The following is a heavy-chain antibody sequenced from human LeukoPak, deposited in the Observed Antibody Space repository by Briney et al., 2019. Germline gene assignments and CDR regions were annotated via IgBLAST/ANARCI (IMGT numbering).Heavy chain of an antibody. V-gene: IGHV3-66*04. CDR1: GFTVSSNY. CDR2: IYSGGST. Sequence: GGSLRLSCAASGFTVSSNYMSWVRQAPGKGLEWVSVIYSGGSTYYADSMKGRFTISRDNSKNTLYLQMNSLSAEDTAVYYCASQLSPGGRDYWGQGTLVTVSS. J-gene: IGHJ4*02. CDR3: ASQLSPGGRDY. D-gene: IGHD2-15*01.